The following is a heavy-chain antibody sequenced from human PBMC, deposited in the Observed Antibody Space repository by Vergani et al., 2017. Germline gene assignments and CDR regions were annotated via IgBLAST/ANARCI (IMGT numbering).Heavy chain of an antibody. CDR1: GYTFTGYY. CDR3: ARGGGVVPPATLY. Sequence: QVQLVQSGAEMKKPGASVRVSCKASGYTFTGYYLHWVRQAPGQGLEWMGWLNSYSGVTKYAEKFLGRVTMTRDTSINTASMELRSLRSDDTAVYYCARGGGVVPPATLYWGQGTLVTVSS. CDR2: LNSYSGVT. V-gene: IGHV1-2*02. D-gene: IGHD2-2*01. J-gene: IGHJ4*02.